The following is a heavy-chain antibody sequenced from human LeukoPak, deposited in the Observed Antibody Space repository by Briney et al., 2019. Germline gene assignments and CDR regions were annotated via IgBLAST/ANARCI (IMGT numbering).Heavy chain of an antibody. Sequence: GGSLRLSCAASGFTFSSNYMSWVRQAPGKGLEWVSVIYSGGSTYYADSVKGRFTISRDNSKNTLYLQMNSLRAEDTAVYYCARRRRYCSSTSCYDWFDPWGQGTLVTVSS. CDR1: GFTFSSNY. V-gene: IGHV3-53*01. CDR3: ARRRRYCSSTSCYDWFDP. D-gene: IGHD2-2*01. J-gene: IGHJ5*02. CDR2: IYSGGST.